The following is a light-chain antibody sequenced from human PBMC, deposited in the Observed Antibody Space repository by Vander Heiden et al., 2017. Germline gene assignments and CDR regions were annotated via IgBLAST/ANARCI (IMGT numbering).Light chain of an antibody. Sequence: QSLLTQPPSASGTPAQRVPISCSGSSSNIGSFAVNWYHQLPETAPKLLIYSDNHRPSGVPDRFSGSRSGTSASLAISGLQSGDEADYYCATWDHSLNAWVFGGGTKLTVL. CDR2: SDN. CDR3: ATWDHSLNAWV. V-gene: IGLV1-44*01. CDR1: SSNIGSFA. J-gene: IGLJ3*02.